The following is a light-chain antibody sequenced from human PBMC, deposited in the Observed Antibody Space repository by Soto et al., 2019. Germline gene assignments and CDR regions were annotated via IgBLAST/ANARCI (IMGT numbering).Light chain of an antibody. V-gene: IGKV4-1*01. CDR2: WAS. J-gene: IGKJ1*01. CDR1: QSVLYSYNNKNY. CDR3: QQYYSTPQT. Sequence: DIVMTQSPDSLAVSLCERATINCKSSQSVLYSYNNKNYLAWHKQKPGQPPKLLIYWASTRESGVPDRFSGSRSGTDFTLTSSSLQAEDVAVYYCQQYYSTPQTFGQGTKVEIK.